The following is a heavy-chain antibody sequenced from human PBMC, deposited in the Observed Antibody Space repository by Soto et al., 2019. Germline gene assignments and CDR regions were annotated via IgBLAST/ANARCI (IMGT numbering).Heavy chain of an antibody. V-gene: IGHV4-34*01. CDR2: IYHSGST. CDR3: AREGSYSAYNFAHGIQLWSFDF. Sequence: SETLSLTCAVYGGSFSGYYWSWIRQPPGKGLEWIGEIYHSGSTSYNPSLESRVAMSVDTSKNHFSLNLSSVTAADMAVYYCAREGSYSAYNFAHGIQLWSFDFWGQGALVTVSS. CDR1: GGSFSGYY. D-gene: IGHD5-12*01. J-gene: IGHJ4*02.